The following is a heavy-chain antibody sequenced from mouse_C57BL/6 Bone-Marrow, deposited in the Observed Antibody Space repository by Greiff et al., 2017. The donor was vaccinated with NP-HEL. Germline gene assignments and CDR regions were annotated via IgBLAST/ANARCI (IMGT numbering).Heavy chain of an antibody. CDR1: GYAFSSSW. CDR3: ARGLGRAY. V-gene: IGHV1-82*01. D-gene: IGHD4-1*01. J-gene: IGHJ3*01. Sequence: VQLQQSGPELVKPGASVKISCKASGYAFSSSWMNWVKQRPGKGLEWIGRIYPGDGDTNYNGKFKGKATLTADKSSSTAYMQLSSLTSGDSAVYFCARGLGRAYWGQGTLVTVSA. CDR2: IYPGDGDT.